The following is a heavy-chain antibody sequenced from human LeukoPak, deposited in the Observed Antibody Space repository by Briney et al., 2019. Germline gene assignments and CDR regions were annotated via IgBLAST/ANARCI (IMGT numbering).Heavy chain of an antibody. D-gene: IGHD1-26*01. CDR2: VHLNGAT. Sequence: SETLSLTCAVSGGTITTTNWWSWIRQPPGKGLEWIGEVHLNGATNYNPSLESRFSMSIDKSNNHLSLEVTSVTAADTAMYYCTKESGAFSPFGFWGQGTLVTVSS. CDR1: GGTITTTNW. CDR3: TKESGAFSPFGF. V-gene: IGHV4-4*02. J-gene: IGHJ4*02.